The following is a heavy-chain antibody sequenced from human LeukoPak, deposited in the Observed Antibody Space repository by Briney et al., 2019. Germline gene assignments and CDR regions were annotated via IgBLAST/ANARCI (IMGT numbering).Heavy chain of an antibody. Sequence: PSETLSLTCAVSGYSISSGYYWDWIRQPPGKGLEWIGSIYYSGSTYYNPSLKSRVTISVDTSKNQFSLKLSSVTAADTAVYYWARHARIMITFGGVTLNWFDPWGQGTLVTVSS. CDR2: IYYSGST. CDR1: GYSISSGYY. CDR3: ARHARIMITFGGVTLNWFDP. J-gene: IGHJ5*02. V-gene: IGHV4-38-2*01. D-gene: IGHD3-16*01.